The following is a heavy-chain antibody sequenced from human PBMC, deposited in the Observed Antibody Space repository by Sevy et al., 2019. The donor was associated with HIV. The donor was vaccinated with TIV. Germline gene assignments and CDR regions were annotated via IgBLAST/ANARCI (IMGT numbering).Heavy chain of an antibody. V-gene: IGHV3-23*01. J-gene: IGHJ3*02. CDR3: AKGDEPATDYADYVPNGFDI. Sequence: GGSLRLSCAASGFTFSSYWMHWVRQAPGKGLEWVSSISGPGALTYYADSVKGRFTISRDNSKNTLFLQMNSLRAEDTALYFCAKGDEPATDYADYVPNGFDIWGQGTMVTVSS. D-gene: IGHD4-17*01. CDR1: GFTFSSYW. CDR2: ISGPGALT.